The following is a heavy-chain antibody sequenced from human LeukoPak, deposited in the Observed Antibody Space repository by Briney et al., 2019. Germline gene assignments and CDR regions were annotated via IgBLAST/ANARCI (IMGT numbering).Heavy chain of an antibody. Sequence: PGGSLRLSCAASGFTFSSYWMSWVRQAPGKGLEWVANIKQDGSEKYYVDSVKGRFTISRDNAKNSLYLQMNSLRAEDTAVYYCASETSQLKYYDFWSGYPYYFDYWGQGTLVTVSS. J-gene: IGHJ4*02. V-gene: IGHV3-7*01. CDR1: GFTFSSYW. D-gene: IGHD3-3*01. CDR2: IKQDGSEK. CDR3: ASETSQLKYYDFWSGYPYYFDY.